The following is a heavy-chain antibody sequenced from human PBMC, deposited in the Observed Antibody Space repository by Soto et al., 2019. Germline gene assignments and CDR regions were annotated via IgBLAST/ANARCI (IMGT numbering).Heavy chain of an antibody. CDR2: ISGSGGST. V-gene: IGHV3-23*01. D-gene: IGHD3-3*01. CDR1: GFTFSSYA. J-gene: IGHJ6*03. Sequence: GGSLRLSCAASGFTFSSYAMSWVRQAPGKGLEWVSAISGSGGSTYYADSVKGRFTISRDNSKNTLYLQMNSLRAEDTAVYYCAKASDFWSGYRPYYMDVWGKGTTVTVSS. CDR3: AKASDFWSGYRPYYMDV.